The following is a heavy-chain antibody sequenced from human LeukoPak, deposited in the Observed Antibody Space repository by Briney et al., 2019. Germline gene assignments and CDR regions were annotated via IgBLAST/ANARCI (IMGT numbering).Heavy chain of an antibody. D-gene: IGHD1-26*01. CDR3: ARDRIVGARGFVDY. Sequence: SETLSLTCTVSGGSISSYYWSWIRQPAGKGLEWIGRIYTSGSTNYNPSLKSRVTMSVDTSKNQFSLKLSSVTAADTAVYYCARDRIVGARGFVDYWGQGTLVTVSS. J-gene: IGHJ4*02. V-gene: IGHV4-4*07. CDR1: GGSISSYY. CDR2: IYTSGST.